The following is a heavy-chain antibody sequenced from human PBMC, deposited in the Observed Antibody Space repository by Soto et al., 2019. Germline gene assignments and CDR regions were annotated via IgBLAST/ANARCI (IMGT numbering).Heavy chain of an antibody. J-gene: IGHJ4*02. CDR3: ARDTDVFIGYYLDY. CDR2: ISAYNGNT. V-gene: IGHV1-18*01. Sequence: QVQLVQSEAEVKKPGASVKVSCRASGYIFVNYGISWVRQAPGQGLEWMGWISAYNGNTKYAQEFQGRVTMTRDTATSTAYMEMGSRRADATAVYYCARDTDVFIGYYLDYWGQGSLVTVSS. CDR1: GYIFVNYG. D-gene: IGHD3-9*01.